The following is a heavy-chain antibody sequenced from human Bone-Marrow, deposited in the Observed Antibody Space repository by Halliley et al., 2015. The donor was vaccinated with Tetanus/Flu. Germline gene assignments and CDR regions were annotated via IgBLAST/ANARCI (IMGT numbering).Heavy chain of an antibody. Sequence: YIYYSGNSFYNPSLKSRLSISVDPSKNQFSLRLSSVTAADTAVYFCARAHPSSGFGYGGGDDYWGQGTLVSVSS. D-gene: IGHD5-18*01. J-gene: IGHJ4*02. CDR2: IYYSGNS. CDR3: ARAHPSSGFGYGGGDDY. V-gene: IGHV4-30-4*05.